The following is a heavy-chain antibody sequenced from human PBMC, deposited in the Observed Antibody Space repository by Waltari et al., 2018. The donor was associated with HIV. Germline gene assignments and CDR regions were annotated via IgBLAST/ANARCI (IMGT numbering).Heavy chain of an antibody. CDR1: GFTFINYW. V-gene: IGHV3-74*01. J-gene: IGHJ4*02. D-gene: IGHD6-13*01. CDR2: INSDGSST. Sequence: EVQLVEYGGGLVQPGGSLRLSCAAPGFTFINYWMHWVRQAPGKGLVWVSRINSDGSSTNYAGSVKGRFTVSRDNAKNTLYLQMNSLRAEDTAVYYCARDLYSRNGDDYWGQGTLVTVSS. CDR3: ARDLYSRNGDDY.